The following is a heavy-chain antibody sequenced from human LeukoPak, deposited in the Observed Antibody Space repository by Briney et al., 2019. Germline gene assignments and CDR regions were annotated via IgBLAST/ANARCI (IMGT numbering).Heavy chain of an antibody. CDR1: GFTFSNAW. CDR3: AREPDHYDFWSGYSYFDY. D-gene: IGHD3-3*01. J-gene: IGHJ4*02. CDR2: ISSSSSTI. Sequence: GGSLRLSCAASGFTFSNAWMSWVRQAPGKGLEWVSYISSSSSTIYYADSVKGRFTISRDNAKNSLYLQMNSLRAEDTAVYYCAREPDHYDFWSGYSYFDYWGQGTLVTVSS. V-gene: IGHV3-48*04.